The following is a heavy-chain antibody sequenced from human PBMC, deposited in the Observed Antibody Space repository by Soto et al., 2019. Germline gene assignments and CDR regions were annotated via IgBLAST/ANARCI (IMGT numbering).Heavy chain of an antibody. CDR3: ARPKKSYDSSGYFV. CDR1: GYTFTGYY. CDR2: INPNSGGT. D-gene: IGHD3-22*01. J-gene: IGHJ4*02. V-gene: IGHV1-2*02. Sequence: ASVKVSCKASGYTFTGYYIHWVRQAPGQGLEWMGWINPNSGGTNYAQKFEGRVTMTRDTSINTAYMDLSRLRSDDTAVYYCARPKKSYDSSGYFVWGQGTLVTVSS.